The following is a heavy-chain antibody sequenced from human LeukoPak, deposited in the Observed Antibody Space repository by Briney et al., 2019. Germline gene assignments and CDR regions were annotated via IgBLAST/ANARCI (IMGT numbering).Heavy chain of an antibody. V-gene: IGHV5-51*01. CDR1: GYSFTSYW. D-gene: IGHD2-2*01. CDR2: IYPGDSDT. Sequence: GESLKIFCKSSGYSFTSYWIGWVRQMPGKGLEWMGIIYPGDSDTRYSPTFQGQVTISADKSISTAYLQWSSLQASDTAMYYCARQEGYCSSTSCHSKLDYWGQGTLVTVSS. CDR3: ARQEGYCSSTSCHSKLDY. J-gene: IGHJ4*02.